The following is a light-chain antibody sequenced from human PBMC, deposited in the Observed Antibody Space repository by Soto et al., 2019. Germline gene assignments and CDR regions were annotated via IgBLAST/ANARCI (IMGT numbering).Light chain of an antibody. V-gene: IGLV3-1*01. J-gene: IGLJ2*01. CDR3: XAXXSSTYVV. Sequence: SYELTQPPSVSVSPGQTASITCSGDKLGDKYACWYQQKPRQSPVLVIYQDSKRPSGIPERFSGSNSGNTATLTISGTQAXXXXXXXXXAXXSSTYVVFGGGTKLXVL. CDR2: QDS. CDR1: KLGDKY.